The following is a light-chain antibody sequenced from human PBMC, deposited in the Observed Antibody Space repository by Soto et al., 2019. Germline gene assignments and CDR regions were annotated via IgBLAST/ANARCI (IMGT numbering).Light chain of an antibody. CDR2: LGS. CDR1: QSLLHSNGYNY. J-gene: IGKJ2*01. Sequence: DIVTTQSPLSLPVTTGEPASISCRSSQSLLHSNGYNYLDWYLQKPGQSPQLLIYLGSNRASGVPDRFSGSGSGTDFTLKISRVEAEDVGVYYCMQALQTLYIFGQGTKLEIK. CDR3: MQALQTLYI. V-gene: IGKV2-28*01.